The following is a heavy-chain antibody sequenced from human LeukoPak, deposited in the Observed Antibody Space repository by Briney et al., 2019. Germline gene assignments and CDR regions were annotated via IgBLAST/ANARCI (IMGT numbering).Heavy chain of an antibody. D-gene: IGHD4-17*01. CDR2: IIPIFGTA. Sequence: EASVKVSCKASGGTFSSYAISWVRQAPGQGLEWMGGIIPIFGTANYAQKFQGRVTITADKSTSTAYMELSSLRSEDTAVYYCARASHDYDNFDYWGQGTLVTVSS. V-gene: IGHV1-69*06. J-gene: IGHJ4*02. CDR1: GGTFSSYA. CDR3: ARASHDYDNFDY.